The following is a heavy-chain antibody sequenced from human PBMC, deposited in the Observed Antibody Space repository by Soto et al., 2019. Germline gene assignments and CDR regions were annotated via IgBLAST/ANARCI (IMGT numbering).Heavy chain of an antibody. J-gene: IGHJ4*02. CDR3: ARLSYYDSSGYYPVFDY. CDR1: GYSVTSYW. V-gene: IGHV5-51*01. D-gene: IGHD3-22*01. CDR2: IYPGDSDT. Sequence: GEALKISCKGSGYSVTSYWSGWVRQMPGKGLEWMGIIYPGDSDTRYSPSFQGQVTISADKSISPAYLQWSSLKASDTAMYYCARLSYYDSSGYYPVFDYWGQGTLVPGSS.